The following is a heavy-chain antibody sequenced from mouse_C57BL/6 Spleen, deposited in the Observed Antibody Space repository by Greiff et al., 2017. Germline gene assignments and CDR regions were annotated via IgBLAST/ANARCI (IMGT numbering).Heavy chain of an antibody. Sequence: VQLQQSGAELVNPGASVKLSCKASGYTFTSYWMHWVNQRPGQGLEWIGYINPSSGYTKYNQKFKDKATLTADKSSSTAYMQLSSLTYEDSAVYYCASIYCYGSSDEGEYFDVWGTGTTVTVSS. D-gene: IGHD1-1*01. CDR1: GYTFTSYW. CDR2: INPSSGYT. V-gene: IGHV1-7*01. J-gene: IGHJ1*03. CDR3: ASIYCYGSSDEGEYFDV.